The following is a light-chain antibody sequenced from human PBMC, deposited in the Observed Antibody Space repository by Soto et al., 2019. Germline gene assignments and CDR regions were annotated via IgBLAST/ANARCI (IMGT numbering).Light chain of an antibody. CDR3: QQCNSYPPT. J-gene: IGKJ1*01. Sequence: EIVLTQSPGTLSLSPGERATLSCRASQSVSSSYLAWYQQKPGQAPRLLIYGASSRATGIPDRFSGSGSGTDFTLTISRLEPEDFATYYCQQCNSYPPTFGQGTTVDIK. CDR2: GAS. CDR1: QSVSSSY. V-gene: IGKV3-20*01.